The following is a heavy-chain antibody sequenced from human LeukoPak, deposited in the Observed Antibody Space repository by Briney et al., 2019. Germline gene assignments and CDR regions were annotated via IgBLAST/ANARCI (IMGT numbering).Heavy chain of an antibody. CDR1: GYTFTCYY. CDR3: ARDLGSGYDYFDY. CDR2: INPNSGGT. J-gene: IGHJ4*02. Sequence: GASVTVSCKASGYTFTCYYMHWVRQAPGQGLEWMGWINPNSGGTNYAQKFQGRVTMTRDTSISTAYMELSRLRSDDTAVYYCARDLGSGYDYFDYWGQGTLVTVCS. D-gene: IGHD5-12*01. V-gene: IGHV1-2*02.